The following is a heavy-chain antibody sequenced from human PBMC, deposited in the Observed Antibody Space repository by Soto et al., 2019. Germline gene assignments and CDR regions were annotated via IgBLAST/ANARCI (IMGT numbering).Heavy chain of an antibody. V-gene: IGHV4-30-4*01. J-gene: IGHJ3*01. CDR2: IFYSGTT. D-gene: IGHD3-16*01. Sequence: QVQLQESGPGLVKPSQTLSLTCTVSGGSISSGYYYWNWIRQPPGKGLEWLGYIFYSGTTQYNPSLKSRVTISADTSHIHFTLELTYVTAADAAVDYCASNFYEDVAYPTDAFDLWGQGTLITVSS. CDR1: GGSISSGYYY. CDR3: ASNFYEDVAYPTDAFDL.